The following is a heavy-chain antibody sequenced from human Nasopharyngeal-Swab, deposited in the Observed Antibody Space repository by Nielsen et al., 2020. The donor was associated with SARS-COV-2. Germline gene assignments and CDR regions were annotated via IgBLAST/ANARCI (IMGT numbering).Heavy chain of an antibody. CDR2: INPSGGST. J-gene: IGHJ4*02. CDR1: GYTFTSYY. Sequence: ASVKVSCKASGYTFTSYYMHWVRQAPGQGLEWMGIINPSGGSTSYAQKFQGRVTMTRDTSTSTVYMELSSLRSEDTAVYYCATVLTYYDFWSGYSPFDYWGQGTLVTVSS. V-gene: IGHV1-46*01. D-gene: IGHD3-3*01. CDR3: ATVLTYYDFWSGYSPFDY.